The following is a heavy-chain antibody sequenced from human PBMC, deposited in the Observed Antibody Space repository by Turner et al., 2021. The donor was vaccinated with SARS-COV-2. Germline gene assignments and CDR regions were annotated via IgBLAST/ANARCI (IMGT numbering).Heavy chain of an antibody. CDR3: ASMDYGGDAGHAFDI. CDR2: IIPMYDTT. D-gene: IGHD4-17*01. J-gene: IGHJ3*02. V-gene: IGHV1-69*01. Sequence: QVQLVQSGAEVKKPGSSVKVSSKVSGGPFSSYSINWVRQAPGQGLEWMGGIIPMYDTTTYAQRFRGRVTITADESTGTAYMELTRLISGDTAIYFCASMDYGGDAGHAFDIWAQGTWVTVSS. CDR1: GGPFSSYS.